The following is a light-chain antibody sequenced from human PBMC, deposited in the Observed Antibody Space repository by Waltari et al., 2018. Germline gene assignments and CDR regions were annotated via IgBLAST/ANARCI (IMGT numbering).Light chain of an antibody. Sequence: IRLTQSPSSLSASVGDRVTITCRASQGINSYLSWYQQKPGKDPNLLIYAASTLQDGVPSRFSGSGSGTDFTRTISSLQPEEFAASYYQPLNSYPRAFGGATTVESK. CDR1: QGINSY. J-gene: IGKJ4*01. CDR2: AAS. CDR3: QPLNSYPRA. V-gene: IGKV1-9*01.